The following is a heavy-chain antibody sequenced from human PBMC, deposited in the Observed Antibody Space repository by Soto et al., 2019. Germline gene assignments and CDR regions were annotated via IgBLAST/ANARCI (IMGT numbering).Heavy chain of an antibody. CDR3: ARNAWSGPYYYYYGMDV. Sequence: LRLSCAASGFTFSSYAMHWVRQAPGKGLEWVAVISYDGSNKYYADSVKGRFTISRDNSKNTLYLQMNSLRAEDTAVYYCARNAWSGPYYYYYGMDVWGQGTTVTVSS. J-gene: IGHJ6*02. D-gene: IGHD3-3*01. CDR1: GFTFSSYA. V-gene: IGHV3-30-3*01. CDR2: ISYDGSNK.